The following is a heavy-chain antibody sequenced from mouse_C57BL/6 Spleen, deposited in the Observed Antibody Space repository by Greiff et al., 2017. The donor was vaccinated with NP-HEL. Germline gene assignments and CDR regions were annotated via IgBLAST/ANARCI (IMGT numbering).Heavy chain of an antibody. V-gene: IGHV1-15*01. J-gene: IGHJ3*01. CDR1: GYTFTDYE. D-gene: IGHD1-1*01. CDR3: TRWDFITTVVAPRFAY. Sequence: QVQLQQSGAELVRPGASVTLSCKASGYTFTDYEMHWGKPTPVHGLEWIGAIDPETGGTAYNQKFKGKAILTADKSSSTAYMELRSLTSEDSAVYYCTRWDFITTVVAPRFAYWGQGTLVTVSA. CDR2: IDPETGGT.